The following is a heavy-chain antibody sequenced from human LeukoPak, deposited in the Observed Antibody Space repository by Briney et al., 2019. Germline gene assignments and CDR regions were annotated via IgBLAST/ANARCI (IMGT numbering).Heavy chain of an antibody. J-gene: IGHJ4*02. CDR3: ARVISGSLYY. CDR1: GYTFTGYY. CDR2: INPNSGGT. D-gene: IGHD1-26*01. V-gene: IGHV1-2*02. Sequence: GPSVKLSCKASGYTFTGYYIQWVRQAPRQGLEWMGWINPNSGGTNYAQNFQGRVTMTRDTSISTAYMELSRLRSDDTAVYYCARVISGSLYYWGQGTLVTVSS.